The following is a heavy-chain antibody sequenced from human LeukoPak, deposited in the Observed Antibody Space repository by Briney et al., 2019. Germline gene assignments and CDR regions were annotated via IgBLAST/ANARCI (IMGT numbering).Heavy chain of an antibody. CDR3: ASFRPIWSGYPY. CDR1: GGSISSYY. J-gene: IGHJ4*02. Sequence: SETLSLTCTVSGGSISSYYWGWIRQPPGKGLEWIGYIYYSGSTNYNPSLKSRVTISVDTSKNQFSLKLSSVTAADTAVYYCASFRPIWSGYPYWGQGTLVTVSS. CDR2: IYYSGST. V-gene: IGHV4-59*01. D-gene: IGHD3-3*01.